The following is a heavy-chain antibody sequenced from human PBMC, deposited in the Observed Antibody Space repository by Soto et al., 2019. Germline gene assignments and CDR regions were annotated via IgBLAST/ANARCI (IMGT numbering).Heavy chain of an antibody. Sequence: EVQLVESGGGLVQPGGSLRLSCEASGFTFSTFWMHWVRQAPGKGLVWVSRINSDGSSTNYADSVKGRVTISRDNAKNMLYLQMNSLRAEGTAVYYCARGFEYWGQGTLVTVSS. J-gene: IGHJ4*02. CDR1: GFTFSTFW. V-gene: IGHV3-74*01. CDR2: INSDGSST. CDR3: ARGFEY.